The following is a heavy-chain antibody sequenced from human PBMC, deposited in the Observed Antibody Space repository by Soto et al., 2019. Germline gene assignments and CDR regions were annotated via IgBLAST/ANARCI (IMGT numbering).Heavy chain of an antibody. V-gene: IGHV3-30*18. Sequence: GSLRLSCAASGXTFSSYWMHWVRQAPGKGLEWVAVISYDGSNKYYADSVNCRFTISRDNSNNTLYLQMNSLRAEDTAVYYCAKDLSYDFWSGYHPGWFDPWGQGTLGTVS. CDR1: GXTFSSYW. CDR3: AKDLSYDFWSGYHPGWFDP. CDR2: ISYDGSNK. D-gene: IGHD3-3*01. J-gene: IGHJ5*02.